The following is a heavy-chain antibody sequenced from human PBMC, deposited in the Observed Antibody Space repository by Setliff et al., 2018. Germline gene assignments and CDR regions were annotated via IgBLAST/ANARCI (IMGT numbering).Heavy chain of an antibody. V-gene: IGHV5-51*01. CDR2: IYPLDSDT. Sequence: GESLQISCKGSGYSFTNYWIGWVRQMPGKGLEWMGIIYPLDSDTRYSPSFQGQVTISADKSVSTAYLQWSSLKASDTAIYYCARHRGRAAAGTCFDIWGQGTLVTVSS. D-gene: IGHD6-13*01. CDR1: GYSFTNYW. CDR3: ARHRGRAAAGTCFDI. J-gene: IGHJ4*02.